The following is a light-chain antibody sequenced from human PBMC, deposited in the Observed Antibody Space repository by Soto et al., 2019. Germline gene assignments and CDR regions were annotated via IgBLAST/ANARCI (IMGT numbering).Light chain of an antibody. Sequence: EIVLTQSPATLSLSPGERATLSCRASQSVTTYLALYQQKPGQAPRLLIYDASSRATGIPARFSGSGSGTDFTLTISSLEPEDFAFYYCLQRSNWPPLLSFGGGTKVDIK. CDR3: LQRSNWPPLLS. CDR1: QSVTTY. J-gene: IGKJ4*01. V-gene: IGKV3-11*01. CDR2: DAS.